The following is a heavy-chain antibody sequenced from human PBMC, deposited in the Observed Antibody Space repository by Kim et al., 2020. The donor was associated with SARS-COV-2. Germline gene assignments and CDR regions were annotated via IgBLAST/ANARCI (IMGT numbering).Heavy chain of an antibody. J-gene: IGHJ6*02. CDR1: GYTFITYF. CDR2: INPVDGSA. V-gene: IGHV1-46*01. Sequence: ASVKVSCKASGYTFITYFIHWVRQAPGQGLEWMGVINPVDGSATYAQNFQNRVTLTRDTSTSTVYMDLNSLRSEDTAVYYCARDLASGMDVWGQGTSVIVSS. CDR3: ARDLASGMDV.